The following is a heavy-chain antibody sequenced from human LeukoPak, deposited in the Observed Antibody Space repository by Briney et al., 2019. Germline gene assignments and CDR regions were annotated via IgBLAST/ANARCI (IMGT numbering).Heavy chain of an antibody. CDR2: IYTSGST. CDR1: GGSISGSY. J-gene: IGHJ2*01. Sequence: SETLSLTCTVSGGSISGSYWNWVRQSAEKGLEWIGRIYTSGSTNYNPSLKSRVTMSLDTSKNQFSLKVMSVTAADTAVYYCARDALYCSSSSCYRYWYFDLWGRGTLVTVSS. CDR3: ARDALYCSSSSCYRYWYFDL. V-gene: IGHV4-4*07. D-gene: IGHD2-2*01.